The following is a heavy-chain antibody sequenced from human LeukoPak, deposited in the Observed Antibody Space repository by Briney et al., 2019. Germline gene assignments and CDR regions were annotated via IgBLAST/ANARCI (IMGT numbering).Heavy chain of an antibody. D-gene: IGHD6-6*01. V-gene: IGHV1-69*13. CDR3: ARLPLRSIAVGYYGMDV. J-gene: IGHJ6*02. CDR1: GGTFSSYV. Sequence: GASVKVSCKASGGTFSSYVISWVRQAPGQGLEWMGGIIPIFGTANYAQKFQGRVTITADESTSTAYMELSSLRSEDTAVYYCARLPLRSIAVGYYGMDVWGQGTTVTVSS. CDR2: IIPIFGTA.